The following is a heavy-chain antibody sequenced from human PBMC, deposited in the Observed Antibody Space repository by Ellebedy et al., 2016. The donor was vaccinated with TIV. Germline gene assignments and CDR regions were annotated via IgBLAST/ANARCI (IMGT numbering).Heavy chain of an antibody. Sequence: GESLKISCAASGFTFSSFAMSWVRQAPGKGLEWVSAISGSSGSTSYADSVKGRFTISRDNSKNTMYLQMTSLRAEDTAVNYCARGNYSSSWYGMDFWGQGTPVTVSS. CDR1: GFTFSSFA. CDR2: ISGSSGST. J-gene: IGHJ4*02. D-gene: IGHD6-13*01. CDR3: ARGNYSSSWYGMDF. V-gene: IGHV3-23*01.